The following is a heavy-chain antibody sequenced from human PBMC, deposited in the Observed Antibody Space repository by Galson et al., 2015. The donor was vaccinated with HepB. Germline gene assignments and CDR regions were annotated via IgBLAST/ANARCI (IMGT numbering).Heavy chain of an antibody. CDR1: GGSISSSSYY. J-gene: IGHJ3*02. V-gene: IGHV4-39*07. D-gene: IGHD6-13*01. Sequence: ETLSLTCTVSGGSISSSSYYWGWIRQPPGKGLEWIGSIYYSGSTYYNPSLKSRVTISVDTSKNQFSLKLSSVTAADTAVYYCARGNYRFGRQQLVGIDAFDIWGQGTMVTVSS. CDR2: IYYSGST. CDR3: ARGNYRFGRQQLVGIDAFDI.